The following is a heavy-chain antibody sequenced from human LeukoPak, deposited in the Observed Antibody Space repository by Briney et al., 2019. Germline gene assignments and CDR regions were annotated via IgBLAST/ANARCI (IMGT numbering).Heavy chain of an antibody. CDR3: ARSRTHRLYPGSGSYPGAFDY. J-gene: IGHJ4*02. CDR2: ISGYNGYT. D-gene: IGHD3-10*01. CDR1: GYIFTNYG. Sequence: ASVKVSCKPSGYIFTNYGISWVRQAPGQGLEWMGWISGYNGYTNHAQKLQGRVTMTTDTSTSTVYMELRSLRSDDTAVYYCARSRTHRLYPGSGSYPGAFDYWGQGTLVTVSS. V-gene: IGHV1-18*01.